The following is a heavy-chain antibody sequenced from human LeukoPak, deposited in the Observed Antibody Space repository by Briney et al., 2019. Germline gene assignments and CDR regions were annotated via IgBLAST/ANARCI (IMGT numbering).Heavy chain of an antibody. V-gene: IGHV4-59*01. CDR2: IYYSGST. D-gene: IGHD3-22*01. Sequence: PSETLSLTCTVSGGSISSDYWSWIRQPPGKGLEWIGYIYYSGSTNYNPSLKSRVTISVDTSKNQFSLTLSSVTAADTAVYYCARGHHDSSGYYNWFDPWGQGTLVTVSS. CDR1: GGSISSDY. J-gene: IGHJ5*02. CDR3: ARGHHDSSGYYNWFDP.